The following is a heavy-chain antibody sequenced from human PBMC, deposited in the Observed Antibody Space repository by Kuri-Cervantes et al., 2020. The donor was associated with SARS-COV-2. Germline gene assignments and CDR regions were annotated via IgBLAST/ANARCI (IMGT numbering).Heavy chain of an antibody. V-gene: IGHV1-69*13. CDR2: IIPIFGTA. D-gene: IGHD3-22*01. CDR1: GGTFSSYA. Sequence: SVKVSCKASGGTFSSYAISWVRQAPGQGLEWMGGIIPIFGTANYAQKFQGRVTITADESTSTAYMELSSLRSEDTAVYYCAKDSSDYYDSTRYFDLWGRGTLVTVSS. J-gene: IGHJ2*01. CDR3: AKDSSDYYDSTRYFDL.